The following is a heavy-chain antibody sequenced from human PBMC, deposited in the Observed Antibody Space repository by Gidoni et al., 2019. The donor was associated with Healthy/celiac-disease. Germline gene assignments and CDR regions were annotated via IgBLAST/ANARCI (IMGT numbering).Heavy chain of an antibody. CDR1: GFTFSSYG. J-gene: IGHJ5*02. D-gene: IGHD3-22*01. Sequence: QVQLVESGGGVVQPGRSLRLSCAASGFTFSSYGMHWVRQAPGKGLEVVAVISDDGSNKYYADSVKGRFTISRDNSKNTLYLQMNSLRAEDTAVYYCAKATTMIVVPPRQNWFDPWGQGTLVTVSS. CDR2: ISDDGSNK. V-gene: IGHV3-30*18. CDR3: AKATTMIVVPPRQNWFDP.